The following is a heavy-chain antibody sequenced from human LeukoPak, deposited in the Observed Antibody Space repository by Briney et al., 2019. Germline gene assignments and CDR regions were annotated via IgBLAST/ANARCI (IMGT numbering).Heavy chain of an antibody. CDR1: GFTFDDYA. Sequence: GGSLRPSCAASGFTFDDYAMHWVRQAPGKGLEWVSGISWNSGSIGYADSVKGRFTISRDNAKNSLYLQMNSLRAEDTALYYCAKAGIAVAAPFYYYYYMDVWGKGTTVTVSS. J-gene: IGHJ6*03. D-gene: IGHD6-19*01. CDR3: AKAGIAVAAPFYYYYYMDV. V-gene: IGHV3-9*01. CDR2: ISWNSGSI.